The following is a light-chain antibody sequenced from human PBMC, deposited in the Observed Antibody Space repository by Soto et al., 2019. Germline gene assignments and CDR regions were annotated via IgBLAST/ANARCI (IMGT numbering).Light chain of an antibody. CDR3: QQRSNWPLT. J-gene: IGKJ4*01. Sequence: EIVLTQSPATLSLSPGERATLSCRASQSVSSYLGWYQQKPGQAPRLLIYEASNRATGIPDRFSGSGSGTDFTLTISSLEPEDFAVYYCQQRSNWPLTFGGGTKVDI. CDR1: QSVSSY. CDR2: EAS. V-gene: IGKV3-11*01.